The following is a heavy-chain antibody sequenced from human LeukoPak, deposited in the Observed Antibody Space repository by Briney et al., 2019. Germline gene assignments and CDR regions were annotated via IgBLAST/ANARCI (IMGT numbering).Heavy chain of an antibody. J-gene: IGHJ5*02. D-gene: IGHD3-16*02. CDR2: ISYDGSNK. Sequence: GGSLRLSCAASGFTFGSYAMHWVRQAPGKGLEWVAVISYDGSNKYYADSVKGRFTISRDNSKNTLYLQMNSLRAEDTAVYYCARALRDYVWGSYRFGFDHWVDPWGQGTLVTVSS. CDR1: GFTFGSYA. V-gene: IGHV3-30*04. CDR3: ARALRDYVWGSYRFGFDHWVDP.